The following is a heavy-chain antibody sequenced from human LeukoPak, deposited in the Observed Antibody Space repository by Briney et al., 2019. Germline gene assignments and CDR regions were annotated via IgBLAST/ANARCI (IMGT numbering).Heavy chain of an antibody. CDR3: ARANGGGLDY. J-gene: IGHJ4*02. CDR2: IHPTGGST. CDR1: GYAFSTYY. V-gene: IGHV1-46*01. Sequence: GASVKVSCKTSGYAFSTYYMHWVRQAPGQGLEWLGIIHPTGGSTSYTQKIQGRVTMTRDTATGTVYLELSSLRSEDTAVYWCARANGGGLDYWGQGTLITVSS. D-gene: IGHD1-1*01.